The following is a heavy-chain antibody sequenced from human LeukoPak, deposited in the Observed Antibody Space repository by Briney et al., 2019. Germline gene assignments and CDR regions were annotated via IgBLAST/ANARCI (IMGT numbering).Heavy chain of an antibody. J-gene: IGHJ5*02. CDR3: ARNRGGYDFNCWFDP. D-gene: IGHD5-12*01. CDR1: GFTFSSYA. V-gene: IGHV3-23*01. CDR2: ISGSVCST. Sequence: GGSLRLSCAASGFTFSSYAMSWVRQAPGKGLEWVSAISGSVCSTYYADSVKGRFTISRDNSKNTLYLQMNSLRAEDTAVYYCARNRGGYDFNCWFDPWGQGTLVTVSS.